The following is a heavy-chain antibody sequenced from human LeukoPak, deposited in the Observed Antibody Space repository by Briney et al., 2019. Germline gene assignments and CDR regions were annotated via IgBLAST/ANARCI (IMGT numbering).Heavy chain of an antibody. Sequence: GGSLRLSCTPSGFTFSSHAMSWVRQAPGKGLEWVSAISGSGGSTYYADSVKGRFTISRDNSKNTLYLQMNSLRAEDTAVYYCAKANVWGSYRYYFDYWGQGTLVTVSS. V-gene: IGHV3-23*01. D-gene: IGHD3-16*02. J-gene: IGHJ4*02. CDR3: AKANVWGSYRYYFDY. CDR2: ISGSGGST. CDR1: GFTFSSHA.